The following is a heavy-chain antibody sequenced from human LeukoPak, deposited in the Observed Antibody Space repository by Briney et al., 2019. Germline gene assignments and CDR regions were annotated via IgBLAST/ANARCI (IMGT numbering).Heavy chain of an antibody. V-gene: IGHV3-23*01. J-gene: IGHJ5*02. CDR3: AKTHTMVRGVIIVGNWFDP. D-gene: IGHD3-10*01. CDR1: GSTFSSYA. Sequence: GGSLSLSCAASGSTFSSYAMSWVRQAPGKGLEWASAISGSGGSTYYADSVKGRFTISRDNSKNTLYLQMNSLRAEDTAVYYCAKTHTMVRGVIIVGNWFDPWGQGTLVTVSS. CDR2: ISGSGGST.